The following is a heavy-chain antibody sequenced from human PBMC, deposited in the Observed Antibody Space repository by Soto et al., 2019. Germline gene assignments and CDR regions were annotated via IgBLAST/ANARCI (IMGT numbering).Heavy chain of an antibody. Sequence: PSETLSLTCAVYGGSFSCYYWSWIRQPPGKGLEWIGEINHSGSTNYNPSLKSRVTISVDTSKNQFSLKLSSVTAADTAVYYCARGFRNWNYSHWGQGTLVTVSS. V-gene: IGHV4-34*01. CDR2: INHSGST. D-gene: IGHD1-7*01. J-gene: IGHJ4*02. CDR1: GGSFSCYY. CDR3: ARGFRNWNYSH.